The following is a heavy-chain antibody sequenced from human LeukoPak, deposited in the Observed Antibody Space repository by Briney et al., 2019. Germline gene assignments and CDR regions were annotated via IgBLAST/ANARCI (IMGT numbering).Heavy chain of an antibody. CDR3: AAGKNDYEDAFDI. J-gene: IGHJ3*02. D-gene: IGHD4-17*01. V-gene: IGHV3-30*02. CDR2: IRYDGSNK. Sequence: GGSLRLSCAASRFTFSSYGMHWVRQAPGKGLEWVAFIRYDGSNKYYADSVKGRFTISRDNAKNSLYLQMNSLRAEDTAVYYCAAGKNDYEDAFDIWGQGTMVTVSS. CDR1: RFTFSSYG.